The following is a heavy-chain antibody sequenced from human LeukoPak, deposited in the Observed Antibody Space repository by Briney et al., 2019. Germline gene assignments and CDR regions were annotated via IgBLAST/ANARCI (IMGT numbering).Heavy chain of an antibody. V-gene: IGHV3-23*01. CDR2: ISDSGGST. D-gene: IGHD3-16*01. CDR1: GFTFTSYT. J-gene: IGHJ4*02. CDR3: AKTLWGLTLLSSDY. Sequence: QTGGSLRLSCAASGFTFTSYTMTWVRQAPGKGLEWASGISDSGGSTHYADSVKGRFTISRDNSKNTLYLHMNSLRLEDTAVYWCAKTLWGLTLLSSDYWGQGTLVTVSS.